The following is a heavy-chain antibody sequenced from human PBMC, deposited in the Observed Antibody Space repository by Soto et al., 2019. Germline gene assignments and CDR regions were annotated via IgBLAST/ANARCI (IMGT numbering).Heavy chain of an antibody. Sequence: GVLRLSCVASGFRFSDWYMGWIRQAPGKGLEWVSSISQSGSVKKYADSAKGRFTISKDSAKKSLYLQMDGLTAEDTAVYYCARDFRMYGDYFDHWGQGTVVTVSS. V-gene: IGHV3-11*01. CDR2: ISQSGSVK. CDR3: ARDFRMYGDYFDH. CDR1: GFRFSDWY. J-gene: IGHJ4*02. D-gene: IGHD4-17*01.